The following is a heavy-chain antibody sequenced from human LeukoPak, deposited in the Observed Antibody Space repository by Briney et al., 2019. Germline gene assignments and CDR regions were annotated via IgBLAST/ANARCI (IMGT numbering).Heavy chain of an antibody. Sequence: PGGSLRLSCAASGFTFSSYSINWVRQAPGKGLEWVSSISSSSSYIYYADSVKGRFTISRDNAKNSLYLQMNSLRAEDTAVYYCARDRGITGTTSLDYWGQGTLVTVSS. V-gene: IGHV3-21*01. D-gene: IGHD1-20*01. CDR2: ISSSSSYI. CDR3: ARDRGITGTTSLDY. J-gene: IGHJ4*02. CDR1: GFTFSSYS.